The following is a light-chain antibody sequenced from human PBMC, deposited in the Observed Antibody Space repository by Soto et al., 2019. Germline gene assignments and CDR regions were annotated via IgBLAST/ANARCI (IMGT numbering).Light chain of an antibody. CDR1: QSVSSN. CDR3: QQYNNWPPWT. CDR2: GAS. J-gene: IGKJ1*01. Sequence: EIVMTQSPATLSVSPGERATLSFRASQSVSSNLAWYQQKPGQAPRLLIYGASTRATGIPARFSGSGSGTEFTLTISSLQSEDFAVYYCQQYNNWPPWTFGQGTNAAIK. V-gene: IGKV3-15*01.